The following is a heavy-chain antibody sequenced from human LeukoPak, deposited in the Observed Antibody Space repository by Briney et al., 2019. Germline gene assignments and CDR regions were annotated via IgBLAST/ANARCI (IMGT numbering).Heavy chain of an antibody. CDR3: ARSQGYCSGGSCLQGDWFDP. CDR1: GYSFANYW. CDR2: IYPGDSDT. V-gene: IGHV5-51*01. Sequence: GESLKISCKGSGYSFANYWIGWVRQMPGKGLEWMGIIYPGDSDTRYSPSFQGQVTISADKSISTAYLQWGSLKASDTAMYYCARSQGYCSGGSCLQGDWFDPWGQGTLVTVSS. J-gene: IGHJ5*02. D-gene: IGHD2-15*01.